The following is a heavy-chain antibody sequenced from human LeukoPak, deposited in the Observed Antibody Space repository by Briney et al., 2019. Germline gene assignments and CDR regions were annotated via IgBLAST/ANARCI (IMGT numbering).Heavy chain of an antibody. Sequence: SVKVSCKASGGTFSSYAISWVRQAPGQGLEWMGGIIPVFGTSNYAQKFQGRVTITADESTRTAYMELSSLRSEDTAVYYCARVTGERYCSTTSCYMRGWFDPWGQGTLVTVSS. V-gene: IGHV1-69*13. D-gene: IGHD2-2*02. CDR3: ARVTGERYCSTTSCYMRGWFDP. J-gene: IGHJ5*02. CDR2: IIPVFGTS. CDR1: GGTFSSYA.